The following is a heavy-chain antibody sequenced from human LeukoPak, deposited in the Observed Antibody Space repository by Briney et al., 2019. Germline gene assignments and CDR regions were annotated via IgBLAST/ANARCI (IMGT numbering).Heavy chain of an antibody. J-gene: IGHJ4*02. D-gene: IGHD3-22*01. Sequence: GGSLRLSCAASGFTFSSYAMHWVRQAPGKGLEWVAVISYDGSNKYYADSVKGRFTISRDNSKNTLYLQMNSLRAEDTAVYYCARDPYYYDSSGYFDYWGQGTLVSVSS. CDR1: GFTFSSYA. CDR2: ISYDGSNK. CDR3: ARDPYYYDSSGYFDY. V-gene: IGHV3-30*01.